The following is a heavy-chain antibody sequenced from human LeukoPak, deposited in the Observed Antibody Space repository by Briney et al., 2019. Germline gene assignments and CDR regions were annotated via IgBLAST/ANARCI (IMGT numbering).Heavy chain of an antibody. CDR2: IYHSGST. CDR3: ARALYCSSTSCSYFDY. Sequence: WISQKKKKGLEWIGYIYHSGSTYYNPSLKRRVTISVDRSKNQFSLKLSSVTAADTAVYYCARALYCSSTSCSYFDYWGQGTLVTVSS. D-gene: IGHD2-2*01. V-gene: IGHV4-30-2*01. J-gene: IGHJ4*02.